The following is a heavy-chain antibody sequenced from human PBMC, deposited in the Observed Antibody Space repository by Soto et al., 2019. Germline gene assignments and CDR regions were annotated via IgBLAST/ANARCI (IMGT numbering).Heavy chain of an antibody. CDR3: ASRYCSGGSCGYYYYGMDV. J-gene: IGHJ6*02. CDR2: IYSGGST. Sequence: GGSLRLSCAASGFTVSSNYMSWVRQAPGKGLEWVSVIYSGGSTYYADSVKGRFTISRDNSKNTLYLQMNSLRAEDTAVYYCASRYCSGGSCGYYYYGMDVWGQGATVTVSS. CDR1: GFTVSSNY. D-gene: IGHD2-15*01. V-gene: IGHV3-53*01.